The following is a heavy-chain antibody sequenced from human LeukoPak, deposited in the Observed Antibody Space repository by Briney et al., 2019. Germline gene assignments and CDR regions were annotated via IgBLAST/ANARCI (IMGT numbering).Heavy chain of an antibody. Sequence: GRSLRLSCTASGFTFSNYGMHWVRQAPGKGLEWVAVMWVWNDGSNEYYADSVKGRFTIARDNSKNTLYLQMVSLRAEDTADYYCARDRFPHDDAHYGMDVWGQGTTVTVSS. V-gene: IGHV3-33*01. D-gene: IGHD3-16*01. J-gene: IGHJ6*02. CDR2: MWVWNDGSNE. CDR3: ARDRFPHDDAHYGMDV. CDR1: GFTFSNYG.